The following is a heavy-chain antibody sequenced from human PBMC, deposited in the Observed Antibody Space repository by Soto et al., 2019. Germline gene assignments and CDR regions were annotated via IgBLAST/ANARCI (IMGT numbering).Heavy chain of an antibody. CDR1: GFTFSDHY. CDR2: INPSGTNT. V-gene: IGHV3-11*06. J-gene: IGHJ6*02. Sequence: QVQLVESGGGLAKPGWSLRLSCAASGFTFSDHYMSWIRQAPGKGLEWISYINPSGTNTDYANSVKGRFTISRDNAEKSLYLQMNSLRVEDTALYYCARGHHSLDVWGQGATVTVSS. CDR3: ARGHHSLDV. D-gene: IGHD4-4*01.